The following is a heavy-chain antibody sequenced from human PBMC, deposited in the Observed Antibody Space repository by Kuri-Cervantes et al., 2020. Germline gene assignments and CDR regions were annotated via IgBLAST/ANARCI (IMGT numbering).Heavy chain of an antibody. V-gene: IGHV3-15*01. J-gene: IGHJ6*02. CDR3: ARERVPQRGYSYAYDMDV. D-gene: IGHD5-18*01. CDR1: GFTFSNAW. CDR2: IKSKTDGGTT. Sequence: GESLKISCAASGFTFSNAWMSWVRQAPGKGLEWVGRIKSKTDGGTTDYAAPVKGRFTISRDDSKNTLYLQMNSLRAEDTAVYYCARERVPQRGYSYAYDMDVWGQGTTVTVSS.